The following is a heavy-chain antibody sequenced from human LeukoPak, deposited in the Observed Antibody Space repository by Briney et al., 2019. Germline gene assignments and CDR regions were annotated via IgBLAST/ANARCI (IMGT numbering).Heavy chain of an antibody. Sequence: PGGSLRLSCAASSITFTKAWMNWVRQAPGKGLEWVARIVSETVGGRTDYAASVEGRFTISRDDSKSTLFLQMSSLKIEGTAVYYCATSITTPGAFDIWGQGVLVTVSS. CDR2: IVSETVGGRT. CDR1: SITFTKAW. J-gene: IGHJ4*02. V-gene: IGHV3-15*07. CDR3: ATSITTPGAFDI. D-gene: IGHD1-1*01.